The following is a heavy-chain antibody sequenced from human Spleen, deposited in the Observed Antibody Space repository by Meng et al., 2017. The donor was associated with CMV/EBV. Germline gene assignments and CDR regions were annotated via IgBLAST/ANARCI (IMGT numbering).Heavy chain of an antibody. Sequence: SETLSLTCSVSGDSTRSYYWSWIRQPPGKGLEWLGYISYSGRTNYNPSLKSRVTISVDTSKNQFSLKLTSVTAADAAVYYCARVKYYEFWSGYYPLLDASDIWGQGTMVTVSS. CDR3: ARVKYYEFWSGYYPLLDASDI. D-gene: IGHD3-3*01. CDR2: ISYSGRT. J-gene: IGHJ3*02. V-gene: IGHV4-59*01. CDR1: GDSTRSYY.